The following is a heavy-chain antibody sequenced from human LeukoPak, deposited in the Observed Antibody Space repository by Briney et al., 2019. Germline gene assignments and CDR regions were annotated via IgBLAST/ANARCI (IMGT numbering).Heavy chain of an antibody. D-gene: IGHD4-17*01. J-gene: IGHJ3*02. CDR1: GFTFSSYW. V-gene: IGHV3-74*01. Sequence: PGGSLRLSCAASGFTFSSYWMHWVRQAPGKGLVWVSRINSDGSSTSYADSVKGRFTISRDNAKNTLYLQMNSLRAEDTAGYYCARDVGTVTTVVAFDIWGQGTMVTVSS. CDR3: ARDVGTVTTVVAFDI. CDR2: INSDGSST.